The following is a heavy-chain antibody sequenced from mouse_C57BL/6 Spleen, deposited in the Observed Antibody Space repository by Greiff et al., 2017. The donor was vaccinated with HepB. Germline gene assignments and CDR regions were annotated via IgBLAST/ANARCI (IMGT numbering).Heavy chain of an antibody. CDR2: ISSGSSTI. V-gene: IGHV5-17*01. CDR1: GFTFSDYG. Sequence: EVKLMESGGGLVKPGGSLKLSCAASGFTFSDYGMHWVRQAPEKGLEWVAYISSGSSTIYYADTVKGRFTISRDNAKNTLFLQMTSLRSEDTAMYYCAGDYYGNYWGQGTTLTVSS. CDR3: AGDYYGNY. D-gene: IGHD1-1*01. J-gene: IGHJ2*01.